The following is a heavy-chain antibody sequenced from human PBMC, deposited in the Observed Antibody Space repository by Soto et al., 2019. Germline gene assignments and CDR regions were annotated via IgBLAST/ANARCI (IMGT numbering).Heavy chain of an antibody. CDR2: IWYDGSNK. D-gene: IGHD6-19*01. CDR1: GFTFSSYG. V-gene: IGHV3-33*01. J-gene: IGHJ6*03. CDR3: ARDVTGLGSSGWYYYMGV. Sequence: QVQLVESGGGVVQPGRSLRLSCAASGFTFSSYGMHWVRQAPGKGLEWVAVIWYDGSNKYYADSVKGRFTISRDNSTNTLYLQMTSLRAEDTAVYYCARDVTGLGSSGWYYYMGVWGKGTTVTVS.